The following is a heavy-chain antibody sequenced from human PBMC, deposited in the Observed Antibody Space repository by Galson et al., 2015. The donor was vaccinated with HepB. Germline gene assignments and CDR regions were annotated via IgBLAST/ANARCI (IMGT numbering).Heavy chain of an antibody. Sequence: SLRLSCAASGFTFSSYSMNWVRQAPGKGLEWVSSISSSSSYIYYADSVKGRFTISRDNAKNSLYLQMNSLRAEDTAVYYCARGLRPYYYYGMDVWGQGTTVTVSS. CDR1: GFTFSSYS. D-gene: IGHD2-15*01. J-gene: IGHJ6*02. CDR2: ISSSSSYI. CDR3: ARGLRPYYYYGMDV. V-gene: IGHV3-21*01.